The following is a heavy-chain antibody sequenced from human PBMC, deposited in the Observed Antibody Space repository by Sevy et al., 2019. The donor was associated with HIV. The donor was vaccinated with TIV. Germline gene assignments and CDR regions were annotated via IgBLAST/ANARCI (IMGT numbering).Heavy chain of an antibody. CDR1: GFSFSHYW. V-gene: IGHV3-7*04. J-gene: IGHJ4*02. D-gene: IGHD3-22*01. CDR2: IKQDESEK. Sequence: VGSLRLSCAASGFSFSHYWMHWVLQAPGKELEWVANIKQDESEKYYVASVKGRFTISRDNAKNSVYLQMNSLIPEDTAIYYYARGNSGSFDYWGQGTLVTVSS. CDR3: ARGNSGSFDY.